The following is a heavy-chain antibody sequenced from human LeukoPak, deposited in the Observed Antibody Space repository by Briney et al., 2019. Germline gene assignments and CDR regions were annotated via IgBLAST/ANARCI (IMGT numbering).Heavy chain of an antibody. V-gene: IGHV4-39*01. CDR2: TYYSGST. CDR1: GGSISSSSYS. Sequence: PSETLSLTCTVSGGSISSSSYSWGWIRQPPGKGLEWIGSTYYSGSTYYNPSLKSRVTISVDTSKNQFSLKLSSVTAADTAVYYCARHPQPWGQGTLVTVSS. J-gene: IGHJ5*02. CDR3: ARHPQP.